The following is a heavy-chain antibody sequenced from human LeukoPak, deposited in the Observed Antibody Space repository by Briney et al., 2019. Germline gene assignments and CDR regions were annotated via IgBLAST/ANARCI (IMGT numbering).Heavy chain of an antibody. J-gene: IGHJ6*02. D-gene: IGHD5-24*01. CDR3: ARDQPGHNSDYYGMDV. CDR1: GYILTTYY. CDR2: INPSDGST. V-gene: IGHV1-46*01. Sequence: ASVKVSCRASGYILTTYYTHWVRQAPGQGLEWMGIINPSDGSTSRAQKFQGRVTMTRDKSTSTVYMELSSLRSEDTAVYYCARDQPGHNSDYYGMDVWGQGTTVTVSS.